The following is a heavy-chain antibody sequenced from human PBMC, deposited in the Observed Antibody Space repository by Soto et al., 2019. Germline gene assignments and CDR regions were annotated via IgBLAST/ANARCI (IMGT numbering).Heavy chain of an antibody. J-gene: IGHJ6*02. CDR2: INPSGGST. CDR1: GYTFTSYY. CDR3: ATSMIVVVTNYYYGMDV. Sequence: ASVKVSCKASGYTFTSYYRHWVRQAPGQGLEWMGIINPSGGSTSYAQKFQGRVTMTRDTSTSTVYMELSSLRSEDTAVYYCATSMIVVVTNYYYGMDVWGQGTTVTVSS. D-gene: IGHD3-22*01. V-gene: IGHV1-46*03.